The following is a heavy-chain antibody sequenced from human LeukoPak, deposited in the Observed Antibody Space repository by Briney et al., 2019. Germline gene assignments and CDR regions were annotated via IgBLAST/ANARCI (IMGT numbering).Heavy chain of an antibody. Sequence: GGSLRLSCAASGFTFSSYGMHWVRQAPGKGLEGVAFIRYDGSNKYYADSVKGRFTISRDNSKNTLYLQMNSLRAEDTAVYYCARDNSGWYSIDYWGQGTLVTVSS. V-gene: IGHV3-30*02. CDR3: ARDNSGWYSIDY. J-gene: IGHJ4*02. D-gene: IGHD6-19*01. CDR2: IRYDGSNK. CDR1: GFTFSSYG.